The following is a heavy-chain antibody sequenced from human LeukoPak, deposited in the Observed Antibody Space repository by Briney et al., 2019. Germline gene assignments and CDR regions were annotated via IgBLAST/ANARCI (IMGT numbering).Heavy chain of an antibody. CDR3: AKDLVGARGGDAFDI. D-gene: IGHD1-26*01. Sequence: PGGSLRLSCAASGFTFSSYGMHWVRQAPGKGLEWVAVISYDGSNKYYAESVKGRFTMSRDNSKNMLYLQMNSLRAEDTAVYYCAKDLVGARGGDAFDIWGQGTMVTVSS. CDR2: ISYDGSNK. CDR1: GFTFSSYG. V-gene: IGHV3-30*18. J-gene: IGHJ3*02.